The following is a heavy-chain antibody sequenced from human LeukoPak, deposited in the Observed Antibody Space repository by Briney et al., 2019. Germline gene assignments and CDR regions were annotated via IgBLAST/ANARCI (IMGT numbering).Heavy chain of an antibody. J-gene: IGHJ3*02. CDR1: GFTFSDYY. V-gene: IGHV3-11*04. CDR3: ARDLRGYNYLRQVDAFDI. Sequence: GGSLRLSCAASGFTFSDYYMSWLRQAPGKGLVWVSYISSRGSTIYYADSVKGRFTISRDNAKNSLYLQMNSLRAEDTAVYYCARDLRGYNYLRQVDAFDIWGQGTMVTVSS. D-gene: IGHD5-24*01. CDR2: ISSRGSTI.